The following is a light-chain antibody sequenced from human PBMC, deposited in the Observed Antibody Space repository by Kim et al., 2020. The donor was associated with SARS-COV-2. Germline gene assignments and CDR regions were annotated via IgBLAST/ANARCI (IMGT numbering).Light chain of an antibody. Sequence: GKLTSKRGSAHNTYPFAWHQQRPGRGPRYLMRLKSDGSHIKGDDIPDRFSGPSSGAERYLTISSLQSDDEADYYCQTWVTGLNWVVGGGTRLTVL. J-gene: IGLJ3*02. CDR3: QTWVTGLNWV. CDR1: SAHNTYP. CDR2: LKSDGSH. V-gene: IGLV4-69*02.